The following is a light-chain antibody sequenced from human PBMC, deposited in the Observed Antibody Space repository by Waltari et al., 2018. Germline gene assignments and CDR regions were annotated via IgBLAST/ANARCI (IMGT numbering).Light chain of an antibody. CDR1: SSSVGRYNL. CDR3: CSYAGSSTFV. V-gene: IGLV2-23*02. CDR2: EVS. J-gene: IGLJ2*01. Sequence: QSALTQPASVSGSPGQSITISCTGTSSSVGRYNLFSWYQQHPGKAPKLMIYEVSKRPSGVSNRFSGSKSGNTASLTISGLQAEDEADYYCCSYAGSSTFVFGGGTKLTVL.